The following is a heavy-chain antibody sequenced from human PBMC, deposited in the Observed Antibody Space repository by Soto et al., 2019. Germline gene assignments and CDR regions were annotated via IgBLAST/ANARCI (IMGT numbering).Heavy chain of an antibody. CDR1: GYTFTSYG. V-gene: IGHV1-18*01. Sequence: QVKLMQSGAEVKKPGASVKVSCKASGYTFTSYGISWVRQAPGQGLAWMGWISTYNGNTNYAQKLQGRVTMTTDTSTSTAYMELRSLRSDDTAVYYCGRDLYQSVFYYGMDVWGQGTTVTVSS. CDR3: GRDLYQSVFYYGMDV. D-gene: IGHD2-2*01. CDR2: ISTYNGNT. J-gene: IGHJ6*02.